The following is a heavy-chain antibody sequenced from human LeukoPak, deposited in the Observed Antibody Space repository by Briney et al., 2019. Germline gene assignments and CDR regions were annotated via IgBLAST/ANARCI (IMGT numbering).Heavy chain of an antibody. D-gene: IGHD3-10*01. Sequence: GGSLRLSCAASGFTFSTYVMSWVRQAPGKGLEWVSTISASGVGTYYADSVKGRLTVSRDNSKNTLYLQMNSLRAEDTAVYFCADPWGSGSSYFDSWGQGTLVTVSS. V-gene: IGHV3-23*01. CDR3: ADPWGSGSSYFDS. J-gene: IGHJ4*02. CDR2: ISASGVGT. CDR1: GFTFSTYV.